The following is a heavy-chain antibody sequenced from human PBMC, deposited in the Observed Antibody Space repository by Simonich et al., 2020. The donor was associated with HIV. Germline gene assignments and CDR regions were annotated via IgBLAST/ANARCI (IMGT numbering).Heavy chain of an antibody. Sequence: EVQLLQSGTEVKKPGTTVKISCKISRYTFTDYYIHWVQQATGEGVEWMGLIDTEEEKTIYEEKFQGRVTITADKSTDTAYMELSSLRSEDTAVYYCATKRGNLVGADAFDIWGQGTMVTVSS. CDR1: RYTFTDYY. CDR2: IDTEEEKT. V-gene: IGHV1-69-2*01. J-gene: IGHJ3*02. D-gene: IGHD1-26*01. CDR3: ATKRGNLVGADAFDI.